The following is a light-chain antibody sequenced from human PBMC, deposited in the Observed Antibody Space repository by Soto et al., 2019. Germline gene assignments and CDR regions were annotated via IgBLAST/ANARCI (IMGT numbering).Light chain of an antibody. CDR3: QQSFSMQLT. V-gene: IGKV1-39*01. Sequence: DIQMTQSPSSLSASVGDRLTITCRASQSISRYLNWYQQKPGKAPKFLISAASNLQSGVPSRFNGSGAGTDFTLTIRSLQPEEFASYFCQQSFSMQLTFGQGTKLEIK. J-gene: IGKJ2*01. CDR2: AAS. CDR1: QSISRY.